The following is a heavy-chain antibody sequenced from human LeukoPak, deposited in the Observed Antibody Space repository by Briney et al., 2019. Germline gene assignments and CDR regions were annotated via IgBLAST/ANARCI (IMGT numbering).Heavy chain of an antibody. CDR2: ISSSGSTI. CDR3: AGERTVTLFDY. CDR1: GFTFSSYE. V-gene: IGHV3-48*03. J-gene: IGHJ4*02. Sequence: GGSLRLSCAASGFTFSSYEMNWVRQAPGKGLEWVSYISSSGSTIYYADSVKGRFTISRDNAKNSLYLQMNSLRAEDTAVYYCAGERTVTLFDYWGQGTLVTVSS. D-gene: IGHD4-17*01.